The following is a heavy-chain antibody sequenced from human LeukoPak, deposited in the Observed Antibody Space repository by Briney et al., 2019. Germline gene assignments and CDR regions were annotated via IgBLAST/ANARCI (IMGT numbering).Heavy chain of an antibody. CDR2: FDPEDGET. J-gene: IGHJ6*03. Sequence: ASVKVSCKVSGYTLTELSMHWVRQAPGKGLEWMGGFDPEDGETIYAQKFQGRVTMTEDTSTDTAYMELSSLRSEDTAVYYCATAKITIFGVVTNNYYYMDVWGKGTTVTVSS. CDR1: GYTLTELS. V-gene: IGHV1-24*01. D-gene: IGHD3-3*01. CDR3: ATAKITIFGVVTNNYYYMDV.